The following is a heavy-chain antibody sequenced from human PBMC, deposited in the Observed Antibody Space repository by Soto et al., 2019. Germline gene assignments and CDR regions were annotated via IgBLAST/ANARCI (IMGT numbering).Heavy chain of an antibody. Sequence: PGESLKISCQGSGYSFTSYWITWVRQMPGKGLDWMGRIDPSDSYTNYSPSFQGRVTISADKSISTAYLHWSSLKASDTAMYYCARQVGMVRGRVYGMDVWGQGTTVTVSS. J-gene: IGHJ6*02. CDR3: ARQVGMVRGRVYGMDV. V-gene: IGHV5-10-1*01. D-gene: IGHD3-10*01. CDR1: GYSFTSYW. CDR2: IDPSDSYT.